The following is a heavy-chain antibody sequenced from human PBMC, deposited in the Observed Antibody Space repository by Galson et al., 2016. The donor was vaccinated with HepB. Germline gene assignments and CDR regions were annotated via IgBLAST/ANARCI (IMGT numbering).Heavy chain of an antibody. V-gene: IGHV1-8*01. CDR1: GYTFTTHD. CDR3: ARSPRGTKFDS. CDR2: MNPNSGTT. Sequence: SVKVSCKASGYTFTTHDINWVRQATGQGLEWMGWMNPNSGTTGYAQKFQGRVTMTINTSISTADMELSSLRSEDTAMYYCARSPRGTKFDSWGQGTLVTVSS. D-gene: IGHD1-7*01. J-gene: IGHJ4*02.